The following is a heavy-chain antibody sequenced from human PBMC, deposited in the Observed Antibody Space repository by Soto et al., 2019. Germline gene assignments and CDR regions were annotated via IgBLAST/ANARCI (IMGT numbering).Heavy chain of an antibody. CDR1: GFFCSSYD. CDR2: ILVDGRT. V-gene: IGHV3-23*01. D-gene: IGHD2-8*02. J-gene: IGHJ3*02. CDR3: AKATATGGGAFDI. Sequence: GGSLRLSCAASGFFCSSYDMSWVRQAPGKGLEWVSTILVDGRTFYVDSVKGRFTISRDSSQNTVYPQMNSLTVGDTALYYCAKATATGGGAFDICGQGTMVTVSS.